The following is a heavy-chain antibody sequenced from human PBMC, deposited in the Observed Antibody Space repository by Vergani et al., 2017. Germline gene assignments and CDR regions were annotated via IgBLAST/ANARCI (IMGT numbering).Heavy chain of an antibody. CDR3: ARGGGYDDAFDI. D-gene: IGHD5-12*01. CDR2: INPSGGST. J-gene: IGHJ3*02. V-gene: IGHV1-46*01. Sequence: QVQLVQSGAEVKKPGSSVKVSCKASGYTFTSYYMHWVRQAPGQGLEWMGIINPSGGSTNYAQKFQGRVTMTRYTSTSTVYMELSSLRSEDTAVYYCARGGGYDDAFDIWGQGTMVTVSS. CDR1: GYTFTSYY.